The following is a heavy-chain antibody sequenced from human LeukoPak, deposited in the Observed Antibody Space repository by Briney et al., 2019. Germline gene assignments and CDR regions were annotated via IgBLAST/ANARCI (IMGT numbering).Heavy chain of an antibody. V-gene: IGHV3-13*01. D-gene: IGHD2-8*01. CDR1: GFTFSNYD. Sequence: GGSLRFSCSASGFTFSNYDMHWVRQTTKGGLQWVSAIGTLADTFYPSSLKGRFTISRENAKKSIYLQMNSLTADDTAVYYCVRGCMFCNWKTSFDPWGQGTLVTVPS. CDR3: VRGCMFCNWKTSFDP. CDR2: IGTLADT. J-gene: IGHJ5*02.